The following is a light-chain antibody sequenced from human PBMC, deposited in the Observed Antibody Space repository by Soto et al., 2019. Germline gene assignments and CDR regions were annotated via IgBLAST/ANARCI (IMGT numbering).Light chain of an antibody. V-gene: IGLV1-44*01. J-gene: IGLJ1*01. CDR1: SSNIGCYT. Sequence: QSVLTQPPSASGTPGQRVTISCSGSSSNIGCYTVNWYQQLPGTAPKLLIYSNNQRPSGVPDRFSGSKSGTSASLAISGLQSEDEADYYCAAWDDSLSGPLRVFGTGTKVTVL. CDR2: SNN. CDR3: AAWDDSLSGPLRV.